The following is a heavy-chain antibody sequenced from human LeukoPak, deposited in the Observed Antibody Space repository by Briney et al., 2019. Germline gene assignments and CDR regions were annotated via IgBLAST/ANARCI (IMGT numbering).Heavy chain of an antibody. J-gene: IGHJ4*02. D-gene: IGHD1-1*01. V-gene: IGHV4-59*01. Sequence: PGGSLRLSCAASGFTFSSYSMNWVRQPPGKRLEWIGYIISSGTINYNPSLKSRLTISIDTSKSQLSLQLTSVTAADTAVYYCARVTDWNDLDYWGPGTLVTVSS. CDR1: GFTFSSYS. CDR2: IISSGTI. CDR3: ARVTDWNDLDY.